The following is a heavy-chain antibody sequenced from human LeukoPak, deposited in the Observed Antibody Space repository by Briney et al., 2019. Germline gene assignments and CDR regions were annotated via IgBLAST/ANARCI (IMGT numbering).Heavy chain of an antibody. Sequence: ASVNVSFKASGYTFTCYALHWVRQAPGQRVAWMGFINDGNGNKNYSQRFQGGVTITLDTYANKPYVYLSSLRSEDTAVYYCARSTPLRCSSTSCRDRYYYGMDVWGKGTTVTVSS. CDR1: GYTFTCYA. D-gene: IGHD2-2*01. V-gene: IGHV1-3*01. CDR3: ARSTPLRCSSTSCRDRYYYGMDV. CDR2: INDGNGNK. J-gene: IGHJ6*04.